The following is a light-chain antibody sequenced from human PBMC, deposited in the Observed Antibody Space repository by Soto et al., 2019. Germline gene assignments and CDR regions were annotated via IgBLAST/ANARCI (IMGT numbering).Light chain of an antibody. CDR2: DAS. CDR1: QDINDW. V-gene: IGKV1-5*01. Sequence: DIQMTQSPSTLSASVGDRVTITCRASQDINDWLAWYQQKPGKAPQLLIYDASSLQSGVPSRFSGSGSGTDFTLTISSLQPEDFATYYCQQSYSTPITFGQGTRLEI. J-gene: IGKJ5*01. CDR3: QQSYSTPIT.